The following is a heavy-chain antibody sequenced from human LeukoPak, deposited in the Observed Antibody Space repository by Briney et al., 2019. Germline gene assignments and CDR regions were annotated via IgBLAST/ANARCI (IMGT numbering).Heavy chain of an antibody. D-gene: IGHD7-27*01. CDR2: ISSSSSYI. CDR1: GFTFSSYA. Sequence: GGSLRLSCAASGFTFSSYAMHWVRQAPGKGLEWVSSISSSSSYIYYADSVKGRFTISRDNAKNSLYLQMNSLRAEDTAVYYCARVGILHGMDVWGQGTTVTVSS. V-gene: IGHV3-21*01. J-gene: IGHJ6*02. CDR3: ARVGILHGMDV.